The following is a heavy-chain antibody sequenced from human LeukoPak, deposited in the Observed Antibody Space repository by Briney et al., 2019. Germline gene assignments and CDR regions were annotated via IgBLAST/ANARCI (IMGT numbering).Heavy chain of an antibody. D-gene: IGHD3-9*01. CDR1: GFTFSGYW. V-gene: IGHV3-7*01. Sequence: PGGSLRLSCAASGFTFSGYWMSWVRQAPGKGLEWVANIKQDGSEKYYVDSVKGRFTISRDNAKNSLYLQMNSLRAEDTAVYYCARDGVLRYFDWSTTYYFDYWGQGTLVTVSS. CDR3: ARDGVLRYFDWSTTYYFDY. CDR2: IKQDGSEK. J-gene: IGHJ4*02.